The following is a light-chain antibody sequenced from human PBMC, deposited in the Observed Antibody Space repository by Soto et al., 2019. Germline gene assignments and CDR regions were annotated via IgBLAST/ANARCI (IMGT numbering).Light chain of an antibody. CDR1: SSNIGAGYD. CDR2: GNS. V-gene: IGLV1-40*01. Sequence: QSVLTQPPSVSGAPGQRVTISCTGSSSNIGAGYDVHWYQQLPGTAPKLLIYGNSNRPSGVPDRFSGSKSGTSASLAITGLQAEDEAEYYCQSYDSSLSGSYVFGTGTKVTVL. CDR3: QSYDSSLSGSYV. J-gene: IGLJ1*01.